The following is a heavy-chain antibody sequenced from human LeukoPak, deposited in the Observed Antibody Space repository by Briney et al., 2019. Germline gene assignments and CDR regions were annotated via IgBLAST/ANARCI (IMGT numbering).Heavy chain of an antibody. CDR2: INPNSGGT. D-gene: IGHD3-9*01. J-gene: IGHJ4*02. V-gene: IGHV1-2*02. CDR3: ASGGGRYDILTGSLGIDY. CDR1: GYTFTGYY. Sequence: ASVKVSCKASGYTFTGYYMHWVRQAPGQGLEWMGWINPNSGGTNYAQKFQGRVTMTRDTSISTAYMELSRLRSDDTAVYYCASGGGRYDILTGSLGIDYWGQGTLVTVSS.